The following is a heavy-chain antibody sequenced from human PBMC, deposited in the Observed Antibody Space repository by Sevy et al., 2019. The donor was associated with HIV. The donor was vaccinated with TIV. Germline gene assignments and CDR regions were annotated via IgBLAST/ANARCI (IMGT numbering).Heavy chain of an antibody. CDR1: GFSFSTYW. CDR3: AKGNSGSFDY. V-gene: IGHV3-7*01. J-gene: IGHJ4*02. Sequence: GGSLRLSCAASGFSFSTYWMHWVRLAPGKGLEWVANLKQDESEKYYVASVKGRFTISRDNAKNSVYLEMNSLRPEDTAIYYCAKGNSGSFDYWGQGTLVTVSS. CDR2: LKQDESEK. D-gene: IGHD3-22*01.